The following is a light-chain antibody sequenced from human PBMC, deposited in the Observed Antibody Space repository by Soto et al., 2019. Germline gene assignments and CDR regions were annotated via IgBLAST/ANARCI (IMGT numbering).Light chain of an antibody. J-gene: IGKJ2*01. V-gene: IGKV3-20*01. Sequence: EIVLTQSPGTLSLSPGERATLSCRASQSVRISYLAWFQQKPGQAPRLLIYGASSRATGIPDRFSGSESGTDCTLTISRLEPEDFAVYYCQQYGSTPKTFGQGTKLEIK. CDR2: GAS. CDR1: QSVRISY. CDR3: QQYGSTPKT.